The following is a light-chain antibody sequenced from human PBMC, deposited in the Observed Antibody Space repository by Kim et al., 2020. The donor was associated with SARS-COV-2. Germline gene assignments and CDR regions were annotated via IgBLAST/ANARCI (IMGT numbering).Light chain of an antibody. CDR2: GNS. CDR3: QSYDSSLSGV. Sequence: GQRVTISCTGSSSNIGAGYDVHWYQQLPGPAPKLLIYGNSNRPSGVPDRFSGSKSGTSASLAITGLQAEDEADYYCQSYDSSLSGVFGGGTKLTVL. V-gene: IGLV1-40*01. J-gene: IGLJ3*02. CDR1: SSNIGAGYD.